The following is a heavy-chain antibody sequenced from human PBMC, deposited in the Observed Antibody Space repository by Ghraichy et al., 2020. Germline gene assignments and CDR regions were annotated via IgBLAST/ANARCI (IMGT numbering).Heavy chain of an antibody. Sequence: GGSLRLSCAVSGFKFTDYWMTWVRQAPGKGLEWVANIKEDGSEKYYVDSVKGRFTVSRDNAKNSVYLQMSSLRAEDTAVHYCARAEANGFGPWGQGTLVIVSS. J-gene: IGHJ5*02. V-gene: IGHV3-7*03. CDR3: ARAEANGFGP. CDR2: IKEDGSEK. CDR1: GFKFTDYW. D-gene: IGHD2-8*01.